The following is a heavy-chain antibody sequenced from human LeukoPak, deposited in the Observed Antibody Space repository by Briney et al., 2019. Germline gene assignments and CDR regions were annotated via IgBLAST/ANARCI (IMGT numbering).Heavy chain of an antibody. D-gene: IGHD1-26*01. CDR3: ARGGGGSPWLDS. V-gene: IGHV1-18*01. CDR1: GYVFAAYA. J-gene: IGHJ4*02. CDR2: IRVYNGPT. Sequence: ASVKVSCKPSGYVFAAYAVSWVRQAPGEGLEWVGWIRVYNGPTDYAQKLQDRVTLTADSSTTTVYMELSSLTSDDTAVYYCARGGGGSPWLDSWGQGTLVTVSS.